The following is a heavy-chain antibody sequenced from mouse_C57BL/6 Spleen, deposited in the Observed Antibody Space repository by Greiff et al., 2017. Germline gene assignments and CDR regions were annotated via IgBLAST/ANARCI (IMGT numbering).Heavy chain of an antibody. J-gene: IGHJ4*01. CDR3: ARGGSSPHYYAMDY. Sequence: EVMLVESGGDLVKPGGSLKLSCAASGFTFSSYGMSWVRQTPDKRLEWVATISSGGSYTSYPDSVNGRFTISIDNAKKTLYLQMSSLKSEDTAMYYCARGGSSPHYYAMDYWGQGTSVTVSS. D-gene: IGHD1-1*01. CDR1: GFTFSSYG. CDR2: ISSGGSYT. V-gene: IGHV5-6*01.